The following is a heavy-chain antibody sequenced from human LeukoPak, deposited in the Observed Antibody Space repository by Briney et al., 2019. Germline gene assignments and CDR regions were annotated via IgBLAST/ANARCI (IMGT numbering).Heavy chain of an antibody. J-gene: IGHJ6*02. CDR1: GFTFSSYA. CDR2: FSGSGGPT. V-gene: IGHV3-23*01. CDR3: AKGYGSSRYGMDG. D-gene: IGHD3-10*01. Sequence: GGSLRLSCAASGFTFSSYAMSWVRQAPGKGLEWVSSFSGSGGPTYYADSVKGRFTISRDISKNTLYRQMNSLTDKDTAIYYCAKGYGSSRYGMDGWGQGTTVTVSS.